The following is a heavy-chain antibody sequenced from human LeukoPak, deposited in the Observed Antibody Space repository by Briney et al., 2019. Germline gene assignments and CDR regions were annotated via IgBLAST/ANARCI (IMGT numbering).Heavy chain of an antibody. J-gene: IGHJ4*02. D-gene: IGHD5-18*01. CDR3: ATREEGGIQL. Sequence: GGSLRLSCAASGFTFSSYSMNWVRQAPGKGLEWVSSISSSSSYIYYADSVKGRFTISRDNAKTSLYLQMTSLRAEDTAVYYCATREEGGIQLWGQGTLVTVSS. CDR2: ISSSSSYI. CDR1: GFTFSSYS. V-gene: IGHV3-21*01.